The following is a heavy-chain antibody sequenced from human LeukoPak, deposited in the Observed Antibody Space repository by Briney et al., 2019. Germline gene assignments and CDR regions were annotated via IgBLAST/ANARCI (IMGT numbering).Heavy chain of an antibody. Sequence: PGGSLRLSCAASGFTFDTHAMSWVRQAPGKALEWVSGINGNGASTYYSHSVKGRFTITRDNSKNTLYLQMSTMRAEDTAVYYCAKDQGFSYYYLDYWGQGTLVTVSS. J-gene: IGHJ4*02. CDR3: AKDQGFSYYYLDY. D-gene: IGHD2-15*01. CDR2: INGNGAST. CDR1: GFTFDTHA. V-gene: IGHV3-23*01.